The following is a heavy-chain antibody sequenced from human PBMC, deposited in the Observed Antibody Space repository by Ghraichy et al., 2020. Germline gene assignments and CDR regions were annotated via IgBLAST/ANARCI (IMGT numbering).Heavy chain of an antibody. D-gene: IGHD2-2*02. CDR2: ISGSGGST. J-gene: IGHJ5*02. CDR3: AKEYCSSTSCYTWGPYNWFDP. Sequence: GESLNISCAASGFTFSSYGMGWVRQAPGKGLEWVSGISGSGGSTYYADSVKGRFTISRDNSKNTLYLQMNSLRAEDTAVYYCAKEYCSSTSCYTWGPYNWFDPWGQGTLVTVSS. V-gene: IGHV3-23*01. CDR1: GFTFSSYG.